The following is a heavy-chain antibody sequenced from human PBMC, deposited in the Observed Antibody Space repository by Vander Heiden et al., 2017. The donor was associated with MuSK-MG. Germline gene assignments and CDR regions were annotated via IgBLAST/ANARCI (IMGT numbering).Heavy chain of an antibody. J-gene: IGHJ4*02. CDR1: GGSISNSHYY. CDR2: IYYSGTF. V-gene: IGHV4-39*02. D-gene: IGHD6-13*01. CDR3: ARLKAEAAGFYCEY. Sequence: QLQLQESGPGLVKSSETLSLTCTVSGGSISNSHYYWGWIRQPPGKGLEFIGSIYYSGTFYQNPSLKSRVTISVDRSKNHLSLKLSSVTAADTAVYYCARLKAEAAGFYCEYWGQGTLRTVSS.